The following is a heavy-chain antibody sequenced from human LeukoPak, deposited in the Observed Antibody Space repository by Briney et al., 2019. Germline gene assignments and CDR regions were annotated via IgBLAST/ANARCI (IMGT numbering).Heavy chain of an antibody. J-gene: IGHJ3*02. Sequence: ASVKVSCKASGYTFTSYDINWVRQATGQGLEWMGWMNPNSGNTGYAQKLQGRVTMTTDTSTSTAYMELRSLRSDDTAVYYCARDQDPVSSGYYPDAFDIWGQGTMVTVSS. D-gene: IGHD3-22*01. V-gene: IGHV1-8*01. CDR2: MNPNSGNT. CDR1: GYTFTSYD. CDR3: ARDQDPVSSGYYPDAFDI.